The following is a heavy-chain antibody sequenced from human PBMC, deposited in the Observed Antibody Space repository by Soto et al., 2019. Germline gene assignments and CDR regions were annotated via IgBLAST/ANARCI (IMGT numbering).Heavy chain of an antibody. CDR1: GFTFSSYA. CDR2: IDNNGDTT. D-gene: IGHD6-19*01. CDR3: VKRIAVFGMDV. V-gene: IGHV3-64D*06. J-gene: IGHJ6*02. Sequence: EVQLVESGGGLVQPGESLRLSCSASGFTFSSYAMHWVRQAPGKGLEYISAIDNNGDTTYYADSVKGRFTISRDNSKNTLSLQMSSLRPEDTAVYYCVKRIAVFGMDVWGHGTTVTVSS.